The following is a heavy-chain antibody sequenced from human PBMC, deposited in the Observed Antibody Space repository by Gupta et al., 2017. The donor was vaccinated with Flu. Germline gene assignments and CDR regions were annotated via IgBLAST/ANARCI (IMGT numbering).Heavy chain of an antibody. D-gene: IGHD3-22*01. J-gene: IGHJ3*02. CDR2: LIPILDRT. CDR1: GGTFNRYS. CDR3: ARAYYYSDHSGYYYGAFEI. V-gene: IGHV1-69*01. Sequence: QVQLVQSGAEVKKPGSSVRVSCKASGGTFNRYSVSWVRQAPGQGLEWMGGLIPILDRTNYAQKFQGRVTITADDSMNTAYLELSSLRSEDTAVYYCARAYYYSDHSGYYYGAFEIWGQGTKVTVPS.